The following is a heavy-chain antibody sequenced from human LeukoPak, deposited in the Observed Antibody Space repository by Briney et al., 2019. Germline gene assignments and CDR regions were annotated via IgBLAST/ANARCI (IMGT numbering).Heavy chain of an antibody. J-gene: IGHJ4*02. D-gene: IGHD6-19*01. CDR3: AKGRGVYSSGWNSKPGFDY. CDR1: GFTVSDNY. CDR2: ISSSSSYI. Sequence: PGGSLRLPCAASGFTVSDNYMSWVRQAPGKGLEWVSSISSSSSYIYYADSVKGRFTISRDNAKNSLYLQMNSLRAEDTALYYCAKGRGVYSSGWNSKPGFDYWGQGTLVTVSS. V-gene: IGHV3-21*04.